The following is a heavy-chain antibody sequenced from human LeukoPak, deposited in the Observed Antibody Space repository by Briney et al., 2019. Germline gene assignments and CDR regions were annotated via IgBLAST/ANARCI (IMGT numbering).Heavy chain of an antibody. CDR1: GYTFTSYD. D-gene: IGHD3-22*01. CDR3: ARPAPYYYDSSGYYFLA. Sequence: ASVKVSCKASGYTFTSYDINWVRQATGQGLEWMGWMNPNSGNTGYAQKFQGRVTMTRNTSISTAYMELSSLRSEDTAVYYCARPAPYYYDSSGYYFLAWGQGTMVTVSS. V-gene: IGHV1-8*01. CDR2: MNPNSGNT. J-gene: IGHJ3*01.